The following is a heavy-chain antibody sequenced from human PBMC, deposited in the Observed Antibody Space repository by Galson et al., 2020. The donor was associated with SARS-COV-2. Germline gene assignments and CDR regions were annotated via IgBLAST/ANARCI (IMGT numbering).Heavy chain of an antibody. CDR1: DGPISSYY. Sequence: ETSETLSLTCSVSDGPISSYYWSWIRQPPGKGLEWIGYISYSGSTHSNPSLRSRVTISVDMSKNQFSLKLSSVTAADTAVYYCARDPAPLYGDNYYYGMDVWGRGTTVTVSS. CDR2: ISYSGST. J-gene: IGHJ6*02. D-gene: IGHD4-17*01. CDR3: ARDPAPLYGDNYYYGMDV. V-gene: IGHV4-59*01.